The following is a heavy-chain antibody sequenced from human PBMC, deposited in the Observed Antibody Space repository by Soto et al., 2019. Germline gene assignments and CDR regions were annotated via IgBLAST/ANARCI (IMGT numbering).Heavy chain of an antibody. CDR1: GFTLSSYG. J-gene: IGHJ5*02. D-gene: IGHD6-19*01. Sequence: QVQLVESGGGVVQPGRSLRLSCAASGFTLSSYGMHWVRQAPGKGLEWVAVIWYDGSNKYYADSVKGRFTISRDNSKNTLYLQMNSLRAEDTAVYYCASAVAEWGDNWFDPWGQGTLVTVSS. V-gene: IGHV3-33*01. CDR3: ASAVAEWGDNWFDP. CDR2: IWYDGSNK.